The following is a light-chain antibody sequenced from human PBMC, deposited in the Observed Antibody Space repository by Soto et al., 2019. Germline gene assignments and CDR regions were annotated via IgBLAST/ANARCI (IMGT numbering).Light chain of an antibody. V-gene: IGKV3-20*01. CDR2: GAS. Sequence: EVVSTRSPKTLTLSTGERVTLSCSASQTVIRSYLAWHQQKPGKAPRLLVYGASSRATGIPDRFSGSGSGTDFTLTISRLQPEDFAVYYCQQHDTSPITFGQGTRLEIK. CDR1: QTVIRSY. J-gene: IGKJ5*01. CDR3: QQHDTSPIT.